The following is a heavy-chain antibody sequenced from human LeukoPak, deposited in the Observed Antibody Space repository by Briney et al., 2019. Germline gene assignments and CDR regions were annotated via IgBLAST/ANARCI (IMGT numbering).Heavy chain of an antibody. Sequence: GGSLRLSCAASGFTFSSYEMNWVRQAPGKGLEWISHISNFGDIIHYADSVEGRFTISRDNAKNSLYLQMDSLRAEDTAVYYCAKDATAVVGTVYMDVWGKGTTVTIS. V-gene: IGHV3-48*03. CDR3: AKDATAVVGTVYMDV. J-gene: IGHJ6*03. CDR1: GFTFSSYE. D-gene: IGHD6-13*01. CDR2: ISNFGDII.